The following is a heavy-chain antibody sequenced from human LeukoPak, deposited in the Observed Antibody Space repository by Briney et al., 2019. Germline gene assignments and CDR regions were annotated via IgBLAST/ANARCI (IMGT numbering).Heavy chain of an antibody. J-gene: IGHJ4*02. CDR2: MSPNSGIT. Sequence: ASVKVSCKASGYTFTSYDINWVRQATGQGLEWMGWMSPNSGITGYAQKFQGRVAMTRNTAISTAYMELSSLRSEDTAVYYCVRTPPNWGADYWGQGTLVTVSS. D-gene: IGHD7-27*01. CDR1: GYTFTSYD. CDR3: VRTPPNWGADY. V-gene: IGHV1-8*01.